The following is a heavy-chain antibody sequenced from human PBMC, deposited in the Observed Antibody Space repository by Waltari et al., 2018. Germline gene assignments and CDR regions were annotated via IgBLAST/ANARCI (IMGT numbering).Heavy chain of an antibody. J-gene: IGHJ5*02. V-gene: IGHV1-24*01. CDR3: ASGGIAAAGTSWFDP. Sequence: QVQLVQSGAEVKKPGASVKVSCKVSGYTLTELSTHWVRQAPGKGLEWMGGFDPEDGETIYAQKFQGRVTMTRNTSISTAYMELSSLRSEDTAVYYCASGGIAAAGTSWFDPWGQGTLVTVSS. D-gene: IGHD6-13*01. CDR1: GYTLTELS. CDR2: FDPEDGET.